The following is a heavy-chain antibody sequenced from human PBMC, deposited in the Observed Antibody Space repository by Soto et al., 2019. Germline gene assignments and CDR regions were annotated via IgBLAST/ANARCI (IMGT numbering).Heavy chain of an antibody. D-gene: IGHD1-26*01. CDR1: GYTFKNYG. CDR2: ISAYNGKT. CDR3: ARDPSPTGTNYHLDY. Sequence: ASVKVSCRASGYTFKNYGISGVRQAPGQGLEWMGWISAYNGKTYYAQKLQGRVTMTTDTSTSTAYMELRSVRSDDTDVFFCARDPSPTGTNYHLDYWGQRTLVTFSS. J-gene: IGHJ4*02. V-gene: IGHV1-18*04.